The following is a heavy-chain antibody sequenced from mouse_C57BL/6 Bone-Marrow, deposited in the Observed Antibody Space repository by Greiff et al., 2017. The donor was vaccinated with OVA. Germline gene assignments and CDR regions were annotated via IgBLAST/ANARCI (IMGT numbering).Heavy chain of an antibody. D-gene: IGHD4-1*01. CDR3: TTNWEGAY. CDR2: IDPENGDA. Sequence: VQLQQSGVELVRPGASVKLSCTASGFNIKDDYMHWVKQRPEQGLEWIGWIDPENGDAEYASKFQGKATITADTSSNTAYLQLSSLTSEDTAVYYCTTNWEGAYWGQGTLVTVSA. CDR1: GFNIKDDY. V-gene: IGHV14-4*01. J-gene: IGHJ3*01.